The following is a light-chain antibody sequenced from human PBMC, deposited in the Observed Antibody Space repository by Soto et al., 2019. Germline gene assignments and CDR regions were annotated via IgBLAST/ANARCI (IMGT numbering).Light chain of an antibody. V-gene: IGLV2-14*01. CDR1: SSDVGGYNY. CDR2: EVS. Sequence: QSVLTQPASVSGSPGQAITISCTGTSSDVGGYNYVSWYQQHPGKAPKLMIYEVSNRPSGVSNRFSGSKSGNTASLTISGLQAEDEADYCSSYTSSSTALWVFGGGTKLTVL. J-gene: IGLJ3*02. CDR3: SSYTSSSTALWV.